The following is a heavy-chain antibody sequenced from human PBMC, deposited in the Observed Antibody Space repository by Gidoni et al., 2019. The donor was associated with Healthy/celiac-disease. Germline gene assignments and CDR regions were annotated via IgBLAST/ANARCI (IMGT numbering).Heavy chain of an antibody. CDR3: ARDSDYYDSSGYYSFDI. J-gene: IGHJ3*02. D-gene: IGHD3-22*01. CDR2: ISSSSSTI. Sequence: EVQLVESGGGLVQPGGSLRLSCAASGFTFSSYSMNWVRQAPGKGLEWVSYISSSSSTIYYADSVKGRFTISRDNAKNSLYLQMNSLRDEDTAVYYCARDSDYYDSSGYYSFDIWGQGTMVTVSS. CDR1: GFTFSSYS. V-gene: IGHV3-48*02.